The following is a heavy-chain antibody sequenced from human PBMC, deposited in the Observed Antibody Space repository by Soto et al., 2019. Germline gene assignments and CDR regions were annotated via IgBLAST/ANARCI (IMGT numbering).Heavy chain of an antibody. CDR3: ASLGITAKEDGIP. V-gene: IGHV3-33*01. CDR2: IWSDGSNK. J-gene: IGHJ5*02. CDR1: GFTFSFYG. Sequence: QVQLVESGGGVVQPGKSLTLSCVASGFTFSFYGMHWVRQAPGKGLEWVAVIWSDGSNKYYADAVKGRFTISRDNSKSTRFLQMKRLMAEDTAVYYWASLGITAKEDGIPWGQGTLVSVSP. D-gene: IGHD3-10*01.